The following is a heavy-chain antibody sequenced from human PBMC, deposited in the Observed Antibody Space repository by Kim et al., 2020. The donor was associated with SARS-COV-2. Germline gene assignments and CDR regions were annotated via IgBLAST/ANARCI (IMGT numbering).Heavy chain of an antibody. V-gene: IGHV1-18*01. J-gene: IGHJ4*02. CDR1: GYTFTSYG. D-gene: IGHD4-17*01. CDR2: ISAYNGNT. Sequence: ASVKVSCKASGYTFTSYGISWVRQAPGQGLEWMGWISAYNGNTKYAQKLQGRVTMTTDTSTSTAYMELRSLRSDDTAVYYCASAKVGYGDYEVGGDLDFDSWGQGTLVTVSS. CDR3: ASAKVGYGDYEVGGDLDFDS.